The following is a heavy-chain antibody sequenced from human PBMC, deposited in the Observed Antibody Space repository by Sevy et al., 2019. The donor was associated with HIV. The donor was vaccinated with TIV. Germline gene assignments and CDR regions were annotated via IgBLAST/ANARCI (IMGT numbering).Heavy chain of an antibody. CDR2: ISSSSSYI. CDR1: GFTFSSYS. CDR3: VREGLGGFSYSLDF. D-gene: IGHD5-18*01. J-gene: IGHJ4*02. Sequence: GGSLRLSCAASGFTFSSYSMNWVRQAPGKGLEWVSSISSSSSYIYYADSVKGRFTISRDNAKNSLYLQMNSLRAEDTAVFYCVREGLGGFSYSLDFWGQGTLVTVSS. V-gene: IGHV3-21*01.